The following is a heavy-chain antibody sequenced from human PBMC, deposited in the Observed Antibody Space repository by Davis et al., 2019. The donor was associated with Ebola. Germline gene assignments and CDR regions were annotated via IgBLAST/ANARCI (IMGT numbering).Heavy chain of an antibody. Sequence: SVKVSCKASGGTFSSYAISWVRQAPGQGLEWMGGIIPIFGTANYAQKFQGRVTITADKSTSTAYMELRSLRSDDTAVYYCARGITMVRGENWFDPWGQGTLVTVSS. D-gene: IGHD3-10*01. V-gene: IGHV1-69*06. CDR2: IIPIFGTA. J-gene: IGHJ5*02. CDR1: GGTFSSYA. CDR3: ARGITMVRGENWFDP.